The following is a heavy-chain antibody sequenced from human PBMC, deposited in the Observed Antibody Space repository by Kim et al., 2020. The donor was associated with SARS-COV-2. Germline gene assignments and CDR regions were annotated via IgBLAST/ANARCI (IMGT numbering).Heavy chain of an antibody. V-gene: IGHV3-33*01. CDR3: ASGKVMVYGIYGMDV. CDR1: GFTFSSYG. D-gene: IGHD2-8*01. Sequence: GGSLRLSCAASGFTFSSYGMHWVRQAPGKELAWVAVIWYDGSNKYYADSVKGRFTISRDNSKNTLYLQMNSLRAEDTAVYYCASGKVMVYGIYGMDVWGQGTTVTVSS. J-gene: IGHJ6*02. CDR2: IWYDGSNK.